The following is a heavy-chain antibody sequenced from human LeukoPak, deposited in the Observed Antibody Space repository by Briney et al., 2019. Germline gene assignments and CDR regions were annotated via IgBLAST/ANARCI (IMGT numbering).Heavy chain of an antibody. CDR2: TNPNSGGT. CDR1: GYTFTGYY. V-gene: IGHV1-2*02. D-gene: IGHD3-10*01. J-gene: IGHJ4*02. CDR3: ARDGGNYYGSGRYPDY. Sequence: ASVKLSCNASGYTFTGYYIHWVRQPPGQGLEWMGGTNPNSGGTDCAQKFQGRVTMTRDPSISTAYMELSRLRSDDTAVYYCARDGGNYYGSGRYPDYWGQGTLVTVSS.